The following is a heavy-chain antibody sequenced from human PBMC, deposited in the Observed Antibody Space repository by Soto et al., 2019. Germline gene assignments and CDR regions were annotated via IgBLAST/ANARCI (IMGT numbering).Heavy chain of an antibody. CDR3: AKLGARGREVDY. CDR2: ISGSGGST. CDR1: GFTFSSYA. J-gene: IGHJ4*02. D-gene: IGHD3-16*01. V-gene: IGHV3-23*01. Sequence: EVQLLESGGGLVQPGGSLILSCAASGFTFSSYAMSWVRQAPGKGLEWVSAISGSGGSTYYADSVKGRFTISRDNSKKTLYLQMNSLRAEDTAVYYCAKLGARGREVDYWGQGTLVTVSS.